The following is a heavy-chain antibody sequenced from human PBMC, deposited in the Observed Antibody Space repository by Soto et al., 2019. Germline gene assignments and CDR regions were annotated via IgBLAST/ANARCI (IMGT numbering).Heavy chain of an antibody. V-gene: IGHV5-51*01. CDR2: IYPGDSDT. J-gene: IGHJ4*02. D-gene: IGHD1-26*01. Sequence: PGKGPEWMAIIYPGDSDTRENPSFQGQVTISADKSSNTVHLQWRSLKASDTAIYYCARLGGIVDTGTWIQWGQGTPVTVSS. CDR3: ARLGGIVDTGTWIQ.